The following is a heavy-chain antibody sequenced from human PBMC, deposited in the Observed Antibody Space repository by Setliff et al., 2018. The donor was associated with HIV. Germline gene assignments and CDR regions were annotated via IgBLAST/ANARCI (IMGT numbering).Heavy chain of an antibody. V-gene: IGHV4-59*11. CDR3: AKGAGFYGDYTFDH. D-gene: IGHD4-17*01. CDR1: GPSINIHY. Sequence: SETLSLTCTVSGPSINIHYWSWIRLSPGKGFEWIGYIYSTGSTNYNPSLQSRVTISMVASRNQFSLKVTSVTAADTAVYYCAKGAGFYGDYTFDHWGQGRQVTVSS. CDR2: IYSTGST. J-gene: IGHJ4*02.